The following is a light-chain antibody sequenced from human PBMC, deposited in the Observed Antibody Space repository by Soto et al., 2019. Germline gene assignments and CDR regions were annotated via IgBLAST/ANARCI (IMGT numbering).Light chain of an antibody. V-gene: IGKV3-20*01. J-gene: IGKJ2*02. CDR3: QQYGSSPPST. Sequence: EIVLTQSPGTLSLSPGERATLSCRASQSVSSSYLAWYQQKPGQAPRLLIYGASSRATGIPDRFSGSGSGTDFTLTISRLEPEDVAVYYWQQYGSSPPSTFGQGTKLEIK. CDR1: QSVSSSY. CDR2: GAS.